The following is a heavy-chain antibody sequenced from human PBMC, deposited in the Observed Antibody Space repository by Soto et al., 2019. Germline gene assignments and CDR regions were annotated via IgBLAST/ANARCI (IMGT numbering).Heavy chain of an antibody. V-gene: IGHV3-33*01. CDR1: GFTFTSYG. Sequence: PGGPLRLSCTASGFTFTSYGMHWVRQAPGKGLEWVAVIWYDGSNKYYADSVKGRFTISRDNSKNTLYLQMNSLRAEDTAVYYCARDPPYCSGGSCYPFDYWGQGTLVTVSS. CDR3: ARDPPYCSGGSCYPFDY. J-gene: IGHJ4*02. CDR2: IWYDGSNK. D-gene: IGHD2-15*01.